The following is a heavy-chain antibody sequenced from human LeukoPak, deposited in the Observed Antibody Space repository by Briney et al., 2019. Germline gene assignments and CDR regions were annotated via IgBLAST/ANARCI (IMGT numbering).Heavy chain of an antibody. CDR3: ARAYSSSWYGY. V-gene: IGHV4-34*01. CDR2: INHSGST. D-gene: IGHD6-13*01. Sequence: SETLSLTCAVYGGSFSGYYWSWIRQPPGKGLEWIGEINHSGSTNYNPSLKSRVTMSVDTSKNQFSLKLSSVTAADTAVYYCARAYSSSWYGYWGQGTLVTVSS. J-gene: IGHJ4*02. CDR1: GGSFSGYY.